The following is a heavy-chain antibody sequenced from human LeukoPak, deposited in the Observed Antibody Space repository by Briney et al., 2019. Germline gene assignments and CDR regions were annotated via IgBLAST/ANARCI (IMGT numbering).Heavy chain of an antibody. J-gene: IGHJ6*03. CDR1: GDSISSSSSY. CDR3: AGEWLRLVFFDYYYYYMDV. D-gene: IGHD5-12*01. V-gene: IGHV4-39*07. CDR2: IYHSGST. Sequence: PSETLSLTCTVSGDSISSSSSYWGWIRQPPGEGLEWIGSIYHSGSTYYNPSLKSRVTISVDTSKNQFSLKLSSVTAADTAVYYCAGEWLRLVFFDYYYYYMDVWGKGTTVTVSS.